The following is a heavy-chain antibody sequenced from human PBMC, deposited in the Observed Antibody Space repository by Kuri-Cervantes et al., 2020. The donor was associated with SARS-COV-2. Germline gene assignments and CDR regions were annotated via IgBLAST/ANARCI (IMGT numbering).Heavy chain of an antibody. D-gene: IGHD3-10*01. V-gene: IGHV3-21*01. CDR2: ISSSSSYI. J-gene: IGHJ4*02. CDR1: GFTFSSYS. Sequence: GGSLRLSCAASGFTFSSYSMNWVRQAPGKGLEWVSSISSSSSYIYYADSVKGRFTISRDNAKNSLYLQMNSLRVEDTAVYYCARDLGAYYNYFDYWGQGTLVTVSS. CDR3: ARDLGAYYNYFDY.